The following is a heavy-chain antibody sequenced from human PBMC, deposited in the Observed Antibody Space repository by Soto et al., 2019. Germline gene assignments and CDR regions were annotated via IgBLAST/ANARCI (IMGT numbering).Heavy chain of an antibody. V-gene: IGHV3-21*06. J-gene: IGHJ4*02. CDR2: ITSSSNYI. CDR1: GFNLSDYT. CDR3: ARVGHTTRIVAPGTGGDH. Sequence: GGSLRLSCVASGFNLSDYTMNWVRQAPGKGLEWVSLITSSSNYIYYADSVKGRFTISRDNAKNSLFLQMNSLRAEDAAVHYCARVGHTTRIVAPGTGGDHWGQGTLVTVSS. D-gene: IGHD6-25*01.